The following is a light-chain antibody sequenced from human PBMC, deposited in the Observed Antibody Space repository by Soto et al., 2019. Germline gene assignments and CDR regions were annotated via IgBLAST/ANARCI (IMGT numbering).Light chain of an antibody. CDR3: SSYTSSSTLSTYV. J-gene: IGLJ1*01. V-gene: IGLV2-14*03. CDR2: DVS. Sequence: QSALTQPASASGSPGQASPISCPGTSRDVGGYNYVSLYQHHPGKAPKLMIYDVSNRPSGVSNRFSGSKSGSTASLIISGLQAEDEADYYCSSYTSSSTLSTYVFGTGTKVTVL. CDR1: SRDVGGYNY.